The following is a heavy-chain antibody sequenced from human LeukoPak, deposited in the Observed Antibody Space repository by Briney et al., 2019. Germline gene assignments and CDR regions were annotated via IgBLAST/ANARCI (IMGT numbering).Heavy chain of an antibody. CDR3: ARARLSPYYGSGSYTAFDI. CDR1: GFTFSSYS. Sequence: PGGSLRLSCAASGFTFSSYSMNWVRQAPGKGLEWVSSISSSSSYIYYADSVKGRFTISRDNAKNSLYLQMNSLRAEDTAVYYCARARLSPYYGSGSYTAFDIWGQGTMVTVSS. D-gene: IGHD3-10*01. CDR2: ISSSSSYI. J-gene: IGHJ3*02. V-gene: IGHV3-21*01.